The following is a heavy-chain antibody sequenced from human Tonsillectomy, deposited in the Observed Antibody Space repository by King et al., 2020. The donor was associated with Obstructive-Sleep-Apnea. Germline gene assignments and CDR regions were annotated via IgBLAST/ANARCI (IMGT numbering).Heavy chain of an antibody. J-gene: IGHJ6*02. D-gene: IGHD3-9*01. CDR2: ISYDGNNK. CDR3: AKDLTGFYYGMDV. CDR1: GFTFRNYG. V-gene: IGHV3-30*18. Sequence: VQLVESGGGVVQPGGSLRLSCEAPGFTFRNYGIHWVRQAPGKGLEWVAVISYDGNNKYQADSVKGRITFSRDNSKNTVYLQMNSLRPEDTAMYYCAKDLTGFYYGMDVWGQGTTVTVSS.